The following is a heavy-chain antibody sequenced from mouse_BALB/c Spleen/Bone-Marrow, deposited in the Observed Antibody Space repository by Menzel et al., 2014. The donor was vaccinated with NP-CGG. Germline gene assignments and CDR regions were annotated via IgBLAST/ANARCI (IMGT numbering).Heavy chain of an antibody. D-gene: IGHD2-2*01. CDR1: GFSLTGYA. CDR3: ARDGYDYAMGY. J-gene: IGHJ4*01. CDR2: IWGDGST. V-gene: IGHV2-6-7*01. Sequence: AQLQQSGPGLAAPSQSLSITCTVSGFSLTGYAVNWVRQPPGKGLEWLGMIWGDGSTDYNSAFISRLSISKDNSRRQVFLKMNSLQTDDTSRYYCARDGYDYAMGYWCQGTLVTGS.